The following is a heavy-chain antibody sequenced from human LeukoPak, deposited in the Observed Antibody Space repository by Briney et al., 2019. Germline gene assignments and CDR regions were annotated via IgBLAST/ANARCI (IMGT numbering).Heavy chain of an antibody. V-gene: IGHV4-59*01. J-gene: IGHJ4*02. CDR1: GGSISSYY. CDR2: IYYSGTT. Sequence: SETLSLTCTVSGGSISSYYWSWIRQPPGKGLERIGYIYYSGTTNYNPSLKSRVTISVDTSKNQFSLELSSVTAADTAVYYCASRKLGNDYWGQGTLVTVSS. D-gene: IGHD7-27*01. CDR3: ASRKLGNDY.